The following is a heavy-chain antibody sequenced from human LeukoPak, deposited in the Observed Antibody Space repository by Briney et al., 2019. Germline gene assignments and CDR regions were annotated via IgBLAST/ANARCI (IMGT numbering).Heavy chain of an antibody. V-gene: IGHV3-21*01. CDR2: ISSSSSYI. CDR3: ARDGGLRDAFDI. Sequence: GGSLRLSCAASGFTFSSYSMNWVRQAPGKGLEWVSSISSSSSYIYYADSVKGRFTIPRDNAKNSLYLQMNSLRAEDTAVYYCARDGGLRDAFDIWGQGTMVTVSS. D-gene: IGHD3-16*01. CDR1: GFTFSSYS. J-gene: IGHJ3*02.